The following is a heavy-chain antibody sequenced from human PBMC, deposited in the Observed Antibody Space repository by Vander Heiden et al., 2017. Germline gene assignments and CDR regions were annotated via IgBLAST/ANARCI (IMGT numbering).Heavy chain of an antibody. Sequence: QVQLQESGPGLVKPSETLSLTCSVSGASISSYHWTWIRQSPGKGLEWIGYIYDSGTTNYNPSLKSRVTISRDTSKNQLSLKLRSVTAADTAVYYCARKDGDFWGQGTLVTVSS. J-gene: IGHJ4*02. V-gene: IGHV4-59*01. CDR2: IYDSGTT. CDR3: ARKDGDF. CDR1: GASISSYH.